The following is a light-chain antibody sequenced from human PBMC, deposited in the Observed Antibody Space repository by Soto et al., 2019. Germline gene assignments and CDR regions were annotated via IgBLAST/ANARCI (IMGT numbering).Light chain of an antibody. CDR1: QSIRTN. Sequence: EIMMTQSPATVSVSPGERATLSCRASQSIRTNVARYQQKPGHALRLLIYDASTRTTGLSSRFSGSGSGTEFTLTISSLQSEDVAFYYCQQYNDWPPLTFCGGTRLEI. CDR2: DAS. J-gene: IGKJ4*01. V-gene: IGKV3-15*01. CDR3: QQYNDWPPLT.